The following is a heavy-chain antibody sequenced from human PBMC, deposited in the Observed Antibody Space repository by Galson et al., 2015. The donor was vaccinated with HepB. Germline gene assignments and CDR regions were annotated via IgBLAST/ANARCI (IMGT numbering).Heavy chain of an antibody. D-gene: IGHD3-22*01. V-gene: IGHV4-31*03. CDR3: ARDRRGSGYFDY. Sequence: TLSLTCTVSGGSISSDGYYWNWIRQHPGKGLEWIGYIYYSGSTYYSPSLKSRVTISLDTSNNQFSLKLSSVTAADTAVYFCARDRRGSGYFDYWGQGTLVTVSS. CDR1: GGSISSDGYY. CDR2: IYYSGST. J-gene: IGHJ4*02.